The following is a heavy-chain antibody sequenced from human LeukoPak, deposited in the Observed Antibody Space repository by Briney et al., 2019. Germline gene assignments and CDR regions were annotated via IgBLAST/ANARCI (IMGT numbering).Heavy chain of an antibody. CDR1: GGSISSYY. CDR2: IYTSGST. V-gene: IGHV4-4*07. CDR3: ASGTWYYYDSSGYRFDY. J-gene: IGHJ4*02. D-gene: IGHD3-22*01. Sequence: KASETLSLTCTVSGGSISSYYWSWIRQPAGKGLEWIGRIYTSGSTNYNPSLKSRVTMSVDTSKNQFSLKLSSVTAADTAVYYCASGTWYYYDSSGYRFDYWGQGTLVTVSS.